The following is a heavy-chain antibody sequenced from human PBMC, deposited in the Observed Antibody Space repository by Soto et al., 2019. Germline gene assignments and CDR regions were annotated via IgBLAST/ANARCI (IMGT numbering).Heavy chain of an antibody. J-gene: IGHJ6*02. CDR2: ISAYNGNT. Sequence: ASVKVSCKASGYTFTSYGISWVRQAPGQGLEWMGWISAYNGNTNYAQKLQGRVTMTTDTSTSTAYMELRSLRSDDTAVYYCARDLSGSVPYYYYYSGMDVWGQGTTLTVSS. CDR3: ARDLSGSVPYYYYYSGMDV. CDR1: GYTFTSYG. D-gene: IGHD1-26*01. V-gene: IGHV1-18*01.